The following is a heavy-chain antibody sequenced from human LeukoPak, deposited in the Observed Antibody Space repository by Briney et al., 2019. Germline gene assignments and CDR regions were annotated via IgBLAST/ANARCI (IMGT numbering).Heavy chain of an antibody. Sequence: ASVKVSCKASGYTFTGYYMHWVRQAPGQGLEWMGWINPNSGGTKYAQKFQGRVTMTRDTSISTAYMELSRLRPDDTAVYYCAMSGSYSLDFDYWGQGTLVIVSS. CDR1: GYTFTGYY. CDR2: INPNSGGT. J-gene: IGHJ4*02. CDR3: AMSGSYSLDFDY. D-gene: IGHD1-26*01. V-gene: IGHV1-2*02.